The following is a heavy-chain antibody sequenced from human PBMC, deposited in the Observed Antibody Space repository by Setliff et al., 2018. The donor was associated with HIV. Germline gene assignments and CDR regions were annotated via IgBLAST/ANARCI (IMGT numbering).Heavy chain of an antibody. CDR3: ARGLGGYCSSVSCYEADH. Sequence: PSETLSLTCGVYGGSFSSYYWSWIRQSPGKGLEWIGEINHSGSTNYNPSLKSRVTISVDRSKSQFSLKLSSVTAADTAVYYCARGLGGYCSSVSCYEADHWGQGTLVTAPQ. V-gene: IGHV4-34*01. D-gene: IGHD2-2*01. J-gene: IGHJ5*02. CDR2: INHSGST. CDR1: GGSFSSYY.